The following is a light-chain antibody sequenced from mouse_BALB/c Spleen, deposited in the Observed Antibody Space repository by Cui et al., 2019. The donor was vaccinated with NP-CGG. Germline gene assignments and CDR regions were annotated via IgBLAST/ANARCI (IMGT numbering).Light chain of an antibody. CDR1: TGAVTTSNY. CDR3: ALWYSNHWV. J-gene: IGLJ1*01. V-gene: IGLV1*01. Sequence: ALVTLESPHTTSPGETVTLTCRSSTGAVTTSNYANWVQEKPDHLFTGLIGGTNNRAPGVPARFSGSLIGDKAALTITGAQTEDEAIYFCALWYSNHWVFGGGTKLTVL. CDR2: GTN.